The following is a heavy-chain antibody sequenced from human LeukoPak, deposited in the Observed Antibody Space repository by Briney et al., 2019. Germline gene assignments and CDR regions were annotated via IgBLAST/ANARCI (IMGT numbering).Heavy chain of an antibody. D-gene: IGHD2-15*01. J-gene: IGHJ4*02. CDR3: AREVAI. CDR1: GGTFSSYA. V-gene: IGHV1-69*10. Sequence: GASVKVSCKASGGTFSSYAISWVRQAPGQGLEWMGGIIPILGTANYAQNFQGRVTITRDTSASTAYMELSSLRSEDTAVYYCAREVAIWGQGTLVTVSS. CDR2: IIPILGTA.